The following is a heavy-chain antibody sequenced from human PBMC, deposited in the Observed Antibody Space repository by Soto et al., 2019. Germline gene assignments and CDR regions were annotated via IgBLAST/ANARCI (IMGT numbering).Heavy chain of an antibody. CDR1: GFTFSSYA. Sequence: QVQLVESGGGVVQPGRSLRLSCAASGFTFSSYAMHWVRQAPGKGLEWGAVISYEGSKKYEADSGKGRFTISRDNFKNTQYLQMNSLRAEDKAVDYCARDHMGYGDYGPLYYYYGMDVWGQGTTVTVSS. V-gene: IGHV3-30-3*01. CDR2: ISYEGSKK. J-gene: IGHJ6*02. CDR3: ARDHMGYGDYGPLYYYYGMDV. D-gene: IGHD4-17*01.